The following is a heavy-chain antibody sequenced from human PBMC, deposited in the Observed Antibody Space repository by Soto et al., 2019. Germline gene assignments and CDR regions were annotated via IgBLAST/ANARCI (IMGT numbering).Heavy chain of an antibody. J-gene: IGHJ4*02. V-gene: IGHV4-31*03. CDR1: GGSINSGGYC. D-gene: IGHD5-18*01. CDR3: ARGILV. CDR2: ISYGGST. Sequence: QVQLQESGPGLVKPSQTLSLTCTVSGGSINSGGYCWSWIRQHPGKGLDWIGCISYGGSTSYNPSLKSRATIAVATSKNRFSRKLTSVTAADTAVYYCARGILVWGQGALITVSS.